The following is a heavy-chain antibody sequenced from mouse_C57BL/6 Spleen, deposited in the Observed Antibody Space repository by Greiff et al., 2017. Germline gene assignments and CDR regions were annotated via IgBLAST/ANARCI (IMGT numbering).Heavy chain of an antibody. CDR2: ISSGGDYI. Sequence: EVKLVESGEGLVKPGGSLKLSCAASGFTFSSYAMSWVRQTPEKSLEWVAYISSGGDYISYADTVKGRFTISRDNARNTLYLQMGSRKSEDTAMYYWKRDGVTTRAFADWGKGTLVTVSA. J-gene: IGHJ3*01. D-gene: IGHD2-2*01. CDR1: GFTFSSYA. CDR3: KRDGVTTRAFAD. V-gene: IGHV5-9-1*02.